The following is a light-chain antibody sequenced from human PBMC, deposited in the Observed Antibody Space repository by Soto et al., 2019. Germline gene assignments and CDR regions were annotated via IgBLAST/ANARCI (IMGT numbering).Light chain of an antibody. CDR1: QGISS. CDR2: AAS. J-gene: IGKJ1*01. CDR3: QQIDSYPRT. Sequence: IQLTQSPSSLSASVGDRVTITCRAGQGISSLAWYQQKPGKAPNLLISAASPLQTGVPSRFSGSGSGTDFALTISSLQPEDFATYYCQQIDSYPRTFGQGTKVEIK. V-gene: IGKV1-9*01.